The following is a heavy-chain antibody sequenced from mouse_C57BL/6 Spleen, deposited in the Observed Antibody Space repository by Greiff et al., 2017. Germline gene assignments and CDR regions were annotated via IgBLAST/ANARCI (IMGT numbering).Heavy chain of an antibody. D-gene: IGHD1-1*01. Sequence: QVQLQPPGAELVRPGTSVKLSCKASGYTFTSYWMHWVKQRPGQGLEWIGVIDPSDSYTHYNQKFKGKATLTVDTSSSTAYMQLSSLTSEDSAVYYCARELLRYLYGMDYWGQGTSVTVSS. J-gene: IGHJ4*01. CDR1: GYTFTSYW. V-gene: IGHV1-59*01. CDR3: ARELLRYLYGMDY. CDR2: IDPSDSYT.